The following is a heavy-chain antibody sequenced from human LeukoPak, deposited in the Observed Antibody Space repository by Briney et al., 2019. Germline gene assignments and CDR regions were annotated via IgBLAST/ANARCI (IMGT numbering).Heavy chain of an antibody. CDR3: ARDTYDYVWGSYRLADAFDI. J-gene: IGHJ3*02. D-gene: IGHD3-16*02. Sequence: GGPLRLSCAASGFTFSSYWMSWVRQAPGKGLEWVSSISSSSSYIYYADSVKGRFTISRDNAKNSLYLQMNSLRAEETAVYYCARDTYDYVWGSYRLADAFDIWGQGTMVTVSS. CDR2: ISSSSSYI. CDR1: GFTFSSYW. V-gene: IGHV3-21*01.